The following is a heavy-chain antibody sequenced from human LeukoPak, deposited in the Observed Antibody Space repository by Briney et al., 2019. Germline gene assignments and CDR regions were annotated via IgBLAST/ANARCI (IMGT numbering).Heavy chain of an antibody. Sequence: GASVKVSCKASGYTFTGYYMHWVRQAPGQGLEWMGWINPNSGGTNYAQKFQGWVTMTRDTSISTAYMELSRLRSDDTAVYYCAREVVRGVIHYYYYMDVWGKGTTVTVSS. J-gene: IGHJ6*03. D-gene: IGHD3-10*01. CDR2: INPNSGGT. CDR1: GYTFTGYY. V-gene: IGHV1-2*04. CDR3: AREVVRGVIHYYYYMDV.